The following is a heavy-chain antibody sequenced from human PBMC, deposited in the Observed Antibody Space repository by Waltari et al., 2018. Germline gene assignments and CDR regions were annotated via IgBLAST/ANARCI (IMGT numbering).Heavy chain of an antibody. J-gene: IGHJ6*02. CDR2: ISDDGSNK. Sequence: QVQLVESGGGVVQPGRSLRLSCAASGFTFSSYGMHWVRQAPGKGLEWVAVISDDGSNKYYADSVKGRFTISRDNSKNTLYLQMNSLRAEDTAVYYCAKDIEVDVWGQGTTVTVSS. CDR1: GFTFSSYG. D-gene: IGHD2-15*01. V-gene: IGHV3-30*18. CDR3: AKDIEVDV.